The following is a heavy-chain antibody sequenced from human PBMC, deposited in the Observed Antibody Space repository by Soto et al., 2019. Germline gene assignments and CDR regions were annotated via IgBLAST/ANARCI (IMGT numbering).Heavy chain of an antibody. CDR3: AKEGSGRTFDY. V-gene: IGHV3-30*18. J-gene: IGHJ4*02. D-gene: IGHD6-25*01. CDR2: MSFDGDDT. Sequence: GGSLRLPCAASGFTFTSYAMHWVRQAPGQGLEWVAFMSFDGDDTSYAHSVKGRFTISRDTSMNTLFLQMNSLRTEDTAMYYCAKEGSGRTFDYWGLGTLVTVSS. CDR1: GFTFTSYA.